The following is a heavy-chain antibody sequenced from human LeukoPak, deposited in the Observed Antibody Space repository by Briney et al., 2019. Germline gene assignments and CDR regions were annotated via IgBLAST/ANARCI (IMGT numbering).Heavy chain of an antibody. CDR3: AKSQRGYYPRRTYYYYMDV. CDR2: ISSNGDST. J-gene: IGHJ6*03. CDR1: GFTFSSYT. D-gene: IGHD1-26*01. Sequence: GGSLRLSCAASGFTFSSYTMHWVRQAPGKGLEYVSAISSNGDSTYYADSVKGGFTISRDNSKKTLYLQLNSLRAEDTAVYYCAKSQRGYYPRRTYYYYMDVWGKGTTVTVSS. V-gene: IGHV3-64*04.